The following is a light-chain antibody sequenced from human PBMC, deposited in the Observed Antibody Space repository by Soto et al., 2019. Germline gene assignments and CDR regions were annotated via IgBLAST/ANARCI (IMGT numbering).Light chain of an antibody. CDR1: QSISSW. CDR3: QQYNDFSWT. J-gene: IGKJ1*01. Sequence: DIQMTQSPSTLSASVGDRITITCRASQSISSWLAWYQQKPGTAPKLLIYKASTLESGVPSRFSGSGSGTEFTLTITSLQPDDFATYYCQQYNDFSWTFGQGTKVDIK. V-gene: IGKV1-5*03. CDR2: KAS.